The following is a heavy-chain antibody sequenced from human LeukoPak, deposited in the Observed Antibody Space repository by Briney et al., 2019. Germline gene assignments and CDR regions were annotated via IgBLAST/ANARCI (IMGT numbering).Heavy chain of an antibody. D-gene: IGHD3-22*01. CDR1: GGSISSYY. J-gene: IGHJ6*03. CDR3: ARRYDSTLYYYYYMDV. CDR2: IYYSGST. V-gene: IGHV4-59*08. Sequence: SETLSLTCTVSGGSISSYYWSWIRQPPGKGLEWIGYIYYSGSTNYNPSLKSRVTISVDTSKNQFSLKLSSVIAADTAVYYCARRYDSTLYYYYYMDVWGKGTTVTVSS.